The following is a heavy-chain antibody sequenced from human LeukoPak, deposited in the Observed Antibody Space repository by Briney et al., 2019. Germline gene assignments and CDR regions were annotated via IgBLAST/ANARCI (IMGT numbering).Heavy chain of an antibody. D-gene: IGHD3-22*01. Sequence: SQTLSLTCTVSGGSISSGGYYWSWIRQPPGKGLEWIGYIDYTGSTNYNPSLKSRVTISLDTSKNQFSLKLSSVTAADTAVYYCARGERFYYDSSGYTNWFDPWGQGTLVTVFS. CDR3: ARGERFYYDSSGYTNWFDP. V-gene: IGHV4-61*08. CDR1: GGSISSGGYY. J-gene: IGHJ5*02. CDR2: IDYTGST.